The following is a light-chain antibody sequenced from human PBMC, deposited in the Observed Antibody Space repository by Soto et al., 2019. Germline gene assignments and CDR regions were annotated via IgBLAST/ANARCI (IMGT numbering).Light chain of an antibody. J-gene: IGKJ1*01. CDR3: QQYGRSPWT. V-gene: IGKV3-20*01. Sequence: EIVLTQSPGTLSLSPGERATLSCRASQSVSSSHLAWYQQKPGQAPRLLISAASTRATGIPDRFSGSGSGTDFTLTISRLEPEDFAVYYCQQYGRSPWTFGQGTKVDIK. CDR2: AAS. CDR1: QSVSSSH.